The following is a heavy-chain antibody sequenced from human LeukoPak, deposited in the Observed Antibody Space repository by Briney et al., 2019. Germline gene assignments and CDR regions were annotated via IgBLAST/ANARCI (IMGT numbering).Heavy chain of an antibody. CDR3: ARAGVAYYDILTGYTKSNWFDP. CDR2: IYYSGST. Sequence: TSETLSLTCTVSGGSISSGDYYWSWIRQPPGKGLEWIGYIYYSGSTYYNPSLKSRVTISVDTSKNQFSLKLSSVTAADTAVYYCARAGVAYYDILTGYTKSNWFDPWGQGTLVTVSS. CDR1: GGSISSGDYY. D-gene: IGHD3-9*01. J-gene: IGHJ5*02. V-gene: IGHV4-30-4*01.